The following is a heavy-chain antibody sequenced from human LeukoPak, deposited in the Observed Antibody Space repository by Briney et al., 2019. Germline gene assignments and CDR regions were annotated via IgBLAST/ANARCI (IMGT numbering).Heavy chain of an antibody. CDR2: IYYSGST. D-gene: IGHD5-18*01. V-gene: IGHV4-59*12. J-gene: IGHJ4*02. CDR1: GGSISSYY. CDR3: ARIGYSYGLG. Sequence: SETLSLTCTVSGGSISSYYWSWIRQPPGKGLEWIGYIYYSGSTNYNPSLKSRVTISVDTSKNQFSLKLSSVTAADTAVYYCARIGYSYGLGWGQGTLVTVSS.